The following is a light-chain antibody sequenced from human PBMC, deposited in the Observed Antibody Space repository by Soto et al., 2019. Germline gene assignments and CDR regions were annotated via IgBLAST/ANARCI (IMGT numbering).Light chain of an antibody. V-gene: IGLV2-14*01. CDR2: EVT. CDR1: SSDIGNYNS. Sequence: QSVLTQPASVSGSPGQSITIPCTGTSSDIGNYNSVSWYQQHPGKAPKLIIFEVTNRPSGVADRFSGSKSGNTASLTISGLQAEDEADYYCVSWTKDRNYVFANGTKVT. J-gene: IGLJ1*01. CDR3: VSWTKDRNYV.